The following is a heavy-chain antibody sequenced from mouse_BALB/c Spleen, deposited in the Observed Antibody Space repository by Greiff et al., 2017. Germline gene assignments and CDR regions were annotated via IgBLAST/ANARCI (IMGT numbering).Heavy chain of an antibody. J-gene: IGHJ4*01. D-gene: IGHD2-1*01. CDR2: TSSGSSTI. CDR1: GFTFSSFG. Sequence: DVQLVESGGGLVQPGGSRKLSCAASGFTFSSFGMHWVRQAPEKGLEWVAYTSSGSSTIYYADTVKGRFTIYRDNPKNTLFLQMTSLRSEDTARYCWAAFYYGCAMDYWGQGTSVTVSS. V-gene: IGHV5-17*02. CDR3: AAFYYGCAMDY.